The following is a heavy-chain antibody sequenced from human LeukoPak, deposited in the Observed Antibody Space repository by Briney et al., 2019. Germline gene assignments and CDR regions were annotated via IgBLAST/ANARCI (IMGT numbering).Heavy chain of an antibody. CDR2: IIPIFGTA. V-gene: IGHV1-69*13. CDR1: GGTFSSYA. J-gene: IGHJ4*02. D-gene: IGHD6-19*01. Sequence: SVEVSCKASGGTFSSYAISWVRQAPGQGLEWMGGIIPIFGTANYAQKFQGRVTITADESTSTAYMELSSLRSEDTAVYYCARGSGGWSHFDYWGQGTLVTVSS. CDR3: ARGSGGWSHFDY.